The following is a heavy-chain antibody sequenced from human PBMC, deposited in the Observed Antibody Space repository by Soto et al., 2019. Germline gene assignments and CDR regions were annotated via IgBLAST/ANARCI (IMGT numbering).Heavy chain of an antibody. CDR1: GFTFSSYA. CDR2: ISGSGGST. D-gene: IGHD5-18*01. V-gene: IGHV3-23*01. Sequence: GGSLRLSCAASGFTFSSYAMSWVRQAPGKGLEWVSAISGSGGSTYYADSVKGRFTISRDNSKNTLYLQMNSLRAEDTAVYYCAKARQLWSVLSYWFDPWGQGTLVTVSS. J-gene: IGHJ5*02. CDR3: AKARQLWSVLSYWFDP.